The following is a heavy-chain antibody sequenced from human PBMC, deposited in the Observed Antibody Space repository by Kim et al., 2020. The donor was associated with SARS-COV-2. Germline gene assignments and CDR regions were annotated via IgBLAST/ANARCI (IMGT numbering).Heavy chain of an antibody. CDR1: GGSISSSSYY. V-gene: IGHV4-39*01. D-gene: IGHD6-19*01. Sequence: SETLSLTCTFSGGSISSSSYYWGWIRQPPGKGLEWIGSIYYSGSTYYNPSLKSRVTISVDTSKNQFSLKLSSVTAADTAVYYCARRLGGWRNYGMDVWGQGTTVTVSS. J-gene: IGHJ6*02. CDR2: IYYSGST. CDR3: ARRLGGWRNYGMDV.